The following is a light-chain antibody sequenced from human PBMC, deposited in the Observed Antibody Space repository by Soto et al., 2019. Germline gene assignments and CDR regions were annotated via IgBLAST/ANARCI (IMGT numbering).Light chain of an antibody. V-gene: IGKV1-5*01. CDR3: QQYNSYLWT. Sequence: DIQMTQSPSTLSASVGDRVTITCRASQSISNWLAWYQQKPGKAPKLLIYDASSLESGVPSRFSGSGSRTEFTLTISSLQPDDSATYYCQQYNSYLWTFGQGTKVDIK. J-gene: IGKJ1*01. CDR2: DAS. CDR1: QSISNW.